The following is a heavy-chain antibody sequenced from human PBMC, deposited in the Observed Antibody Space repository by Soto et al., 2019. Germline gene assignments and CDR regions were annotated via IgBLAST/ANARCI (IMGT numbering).Heavy chain of an antibody. CDR3: ARGSSIAGLYYGMDV. CDR2: NYYSGIT. CDR1: GGSISSGGYY. D-gene: IGHD6-6*01. Sequence: QVQLQESGPGLVKPSQTLSLTCTVSGGSISSGGYYWTWIRQHPGKGLEWIGYNYYSGITYYNPSLKRRVTLSLDTSKNQSSLKLSSVTDADTAVYYCARGSSIAGLYYGMDVWGQGTTVTVAS. J-gene: IGHJ6*02. V-gene: IGHV4-31*03.